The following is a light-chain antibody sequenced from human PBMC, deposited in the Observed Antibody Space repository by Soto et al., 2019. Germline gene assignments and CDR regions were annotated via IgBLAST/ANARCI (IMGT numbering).Light chain of an antibody. J-gene: IGLJ1*01. Sequence: QSVLTQPPSASGTPGQRVTISCSGSSFNIESNYVYWYQQLPGTAPKLLMYRNNQRPSGVPDRFSGSRSGTSASLAISGLRSDDEADYYCASWDDSLSGLYVFGTGTKLTVL. CDR1: SFNIESNY. V-gene: IGLV1-47*01. CDR2: RNN. CDR3: ASWDDSLSGLYV.